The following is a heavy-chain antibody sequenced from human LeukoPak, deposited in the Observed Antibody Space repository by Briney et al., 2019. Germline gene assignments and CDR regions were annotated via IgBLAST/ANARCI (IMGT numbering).Heavy chain of an antibody. J-gene: IGHJ4*02. V-gene: IGHV3-23*01. D-gene: IGHD3-10*01. CDR2: ISGSGGTT. CDR1: GFTFSSYA. CDR3: AKDQSSGSPYYYDY. Sequence: GGSLRLSCAASGFTFSSYAMSWVRQAPGKGLEWVSAISGSGGTTYYADCVKGRFTISRDNSKNTLYLQMNSLRAEDTAVYYCAKDQSSGSPYYYDYWGQGTLVTVSS.